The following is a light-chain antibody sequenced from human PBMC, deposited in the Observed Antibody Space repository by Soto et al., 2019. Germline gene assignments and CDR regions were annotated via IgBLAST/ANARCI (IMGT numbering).Light chain of an antibody. CDR2: GAS. J-gene: IGKJ1*01. CDR1: QSISTN. CDR3: QHYDNWPPRT. V-gene: IGKV3-15*01. Sequence: EIVTTQSPATLSVSPGERATLSCRASQSISTNLAWYQQRPGQAPRLLIYGASTRATGISVRFSGSGSGTEFTLTISSLQSEDFAVYYCQHYDNWPPRTFGQGTKVDIK.